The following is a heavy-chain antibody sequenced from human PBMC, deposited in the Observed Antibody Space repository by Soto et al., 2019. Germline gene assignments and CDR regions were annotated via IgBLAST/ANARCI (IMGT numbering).Heavy chain of an antibody. CDR3: ARPRDTPGYYYGMDV. V-gene: IGHV3-48*03. CDR2: ISSSGSTI. CDR1: GFTFSSYE. Sequence: GGSLRLSCAASGFTFSSYEMNWVRQAPGKGLEWVSYISSSGSTIYYADSVKGRFTISRDNAKNSLYLQMNSLRAEDTAVYYCARPRDTPGYYYGMDVWGQGTTVTVS. D-gene: IGHD5-18*01. J-gene: IGHJ6*02.